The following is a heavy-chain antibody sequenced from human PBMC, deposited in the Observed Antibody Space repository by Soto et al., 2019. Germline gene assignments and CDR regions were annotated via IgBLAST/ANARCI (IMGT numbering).Heavy chain of an antibody. Sequence: PWWSLRLSCAASGFSFRNYWMHWVRQAPGKGLVWVSRISDYGRVNYADSVEGRFTISRDDAKSELYLQMSSLRLEDTAVYYCARGGLEPFDYLGQGALVTVSS. CDR1: GFSFRNYW. CDR3: ARGGLEPFDY. D-gene: IGHD1-1*01. V-gene: IGHV3-74*01. CDR2: ISDYGRV. J-gene: IGHJ4*02.